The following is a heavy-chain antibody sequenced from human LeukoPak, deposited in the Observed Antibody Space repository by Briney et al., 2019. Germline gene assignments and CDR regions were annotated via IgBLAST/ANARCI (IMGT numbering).Heavy chain of an antibody. J-gene: IGHJ4*02. D-gene: IGHD3-10*01. Sequence: GGSLRLSCAASGFTFDDYAMPWVRQAPGKGLEWVSGISWNSGSITYADSVKGRFTISRDNAKNSLYLQMNSLRAEDTALYYCAKGITNYGSFDYWGQGTLVTVSS. CDR2: ISWNSGSI. CDR3: AKGITNYGSFDY. CDR1: GFTFDDYA. V-gene: IGHV3-9*01.